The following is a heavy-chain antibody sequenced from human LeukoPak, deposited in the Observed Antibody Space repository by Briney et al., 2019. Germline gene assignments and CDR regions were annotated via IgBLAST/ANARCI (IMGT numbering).Heavy chain of an antibody. D-gene: IGHD3-10*01. V-gene: IGHV3-23*01. CDR2: ISDSGGNT. CDR3: AKSHSVAQRGYFDF. CDR1: GFTFSTYA. Sequence: PGGSLRLSCAASGFTFSTYAMSWVRLAPGKGLEWVSTISDSGGNTYYADSVKGRFTISRDNSKNTLYLQMNSPRAEDTAFYYCAKSHSVAQRGYFDFWGQGTLVTVSS. J-gene: IGHJ4*02.